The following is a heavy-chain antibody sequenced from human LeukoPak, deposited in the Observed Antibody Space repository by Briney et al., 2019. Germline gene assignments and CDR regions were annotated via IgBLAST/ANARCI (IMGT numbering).Heavy chain of an antibody. D-gene: IGHD4-17*01. V-gene: IGHV3-23*01. Sequence: GRSLRLSCAASEFDFSSHAMTWVRQAPGKGLEWVSAISISGSKTYYADSVKGRFTISRDNSKNTLYLQMNSLRAEDTAVYYCANEIRPNDYWGQGTQATVSS. CDR1: EFDFSSHA. CDR3: ANEIRPNDY. CDR2: ISISGSKT. J-gene: IGHJ4*02.